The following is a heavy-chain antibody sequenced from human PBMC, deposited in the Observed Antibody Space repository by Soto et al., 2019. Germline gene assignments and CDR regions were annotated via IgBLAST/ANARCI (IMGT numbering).Heavy chain of an antibody. J-gene: IGHJ6*02. Sequence: PSETLSLTCAVYGGSFSGYYWSWIRQPPGKGLEWIGEINHSGSTNYNPSLKSRVTISVDTSKNQFSLKLSSVTAADTAVYYCARGGRMSSIAARGVYYYYYYGMDVWGQGTTVTVSS. CDR3: ARGGRMSSIAARGVYYYYYYGMDV. CDR1: GGSFSGYY. CDR2: INHSGST. D-gene: IGHD6-6*01. V-gene: IGHV4-34*01.